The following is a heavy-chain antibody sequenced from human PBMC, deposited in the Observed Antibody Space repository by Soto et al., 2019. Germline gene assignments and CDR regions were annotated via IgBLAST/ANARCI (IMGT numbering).Heavy chain of an antibody. CDR1: GFTFSSYS. J-gene: IGHJ6*02. D-gene: IGHD2-2*01. V-gene: IGHV3-21*01. Sequence: GGSLRLSCAASGFTFSSYSMNWVRQAPGKGLEWVSSISSSSSYIYYADSVKGRFTISRDNAKNSLYLQMNSLRAEDTAVYYCAREWACSSPSCQTPLLYYYDMSASGHEPTLTVSS. CDR2: ISSSSSYI. CDR3: AREWACSSPSCQTPLLYYYDMSA.